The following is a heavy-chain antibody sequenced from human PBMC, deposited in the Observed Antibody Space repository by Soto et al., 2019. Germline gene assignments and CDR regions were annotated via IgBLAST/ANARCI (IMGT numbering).Heavy chain of an antibody. Sequence: PGGSLRLSCAASGFTFSSYSMNWVRQAPGKGLEWVSSISSSSSYIYYADSVKGRFTISRDNAKNSLYLQMNSLRAEDTAVYYCARVILPYDSRGYFDYWGQGTLVTVSS. D-gene: IGHD3-22*01. CDR3: ARVILPYDSRGYFDY. CDR1: GFTFSSYS. J-gene: IGHJ4*02. V-gene: IGHV3-21*01. CDR2: ISSSSSYI.